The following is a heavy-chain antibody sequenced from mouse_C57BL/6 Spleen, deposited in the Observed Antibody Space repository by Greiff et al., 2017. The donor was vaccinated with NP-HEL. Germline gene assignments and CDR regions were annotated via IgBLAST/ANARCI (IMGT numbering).Heavy chain of an antibody. CDR2: IWTGGGT. CDR1: GFSLTSYA. V-gene: IGHV2-9-1*01. D-gene: IGHD1-1*01. Sequence: QVQLQQSGPGLVAPSQSLSITCTVSGFSLTSYAISWVRQPPGKGLEWLGVIWTGGGTNYNSALKSRLSISKDNSKSQVFLKMNSLQTDDTARYYCATITTVVAHWYFDVWGTGTTVTVSS. CDR3: ATITTVVAHWYFDV. J-gene: IGHJ1*03.